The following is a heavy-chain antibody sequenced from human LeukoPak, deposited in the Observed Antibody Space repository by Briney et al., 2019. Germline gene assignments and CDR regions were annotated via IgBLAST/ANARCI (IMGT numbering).Heavy chain of an antibody. D-gene: IGHD6-19*01. CDR1: GHTFTSYD. CDR2: MNPNSGNT. CDR3: AATPSYSSGWSYDY. J-gene: IGHJ4*02. V-gene: IGHV1-8*01. Sequence: ASVKVSCKASGHTFTSYDINWVRQATGQGLECMGWMNPNSGNTGYAQKFQGRVTMTRNTSISTAYMELSSLRSEDTAVYYCAATPSYSSGWSYDYWGQGTLVTVSS.